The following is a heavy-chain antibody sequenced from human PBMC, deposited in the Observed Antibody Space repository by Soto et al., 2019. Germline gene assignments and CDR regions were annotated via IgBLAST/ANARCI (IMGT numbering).Heavy chain of an antibody. J-gene: IGHJ6*02. V-gene: IGHV3-30*18. CDR1: GFTFSSYG. D-gene: IGHD6-19*01. CDR3: VKDGSSGWPYFYDMDV. Sequence: LSCAASGFTFSSYGMHWVRQAPGKGLEWVAVISYDGRNKYYADAVKGRFTISRDNSKNTLYLQMSSLRAEDTAVYYCVKDGSSGWPYFYDMDVWGQGTKVTVSS. CDR2: ISYDGRNK.